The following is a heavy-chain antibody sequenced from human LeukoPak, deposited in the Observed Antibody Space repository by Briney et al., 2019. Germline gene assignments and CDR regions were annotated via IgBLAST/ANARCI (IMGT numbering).Heavy chain of an antibody. CDR2: ITADDGDT. CDR1: GYSFTKYA. CDR3: ARGASGGDYYGSGSSGDH. Sequence: ASVKVSCKASGYSFTKYAIHWMRQAPGHRLEWMGWITADDGDTKYSEDLQGRVTITSDTSATTTYIELSSLTSEDTAVYYCARGASGGDYYGSGSSGDHWGQGTLVTVSS. D-gene: IGHD3-10*01. J-gene: IGHJ4*02. V-gene: IGHV1-3*03.